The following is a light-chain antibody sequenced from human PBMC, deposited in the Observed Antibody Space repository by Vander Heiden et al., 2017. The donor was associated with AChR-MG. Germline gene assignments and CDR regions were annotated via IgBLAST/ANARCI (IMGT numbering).Light chain of an antibody. V-gene: IGKV1-39*01. CDR1: QSISSY. CDR2: AAS. CDR3: QQSYSTPR. Sequence: DIQMTHSPSSLSASVGDRVTIPCRASQSISSYLNWYQQKPGKAPKLLIYAASSLQSGVPSRFSGSGSGTDFTLTISSLQPEDFATYYCQQSYSTPRFGGGTKVEIK. J-gene: IGKJ4*01.